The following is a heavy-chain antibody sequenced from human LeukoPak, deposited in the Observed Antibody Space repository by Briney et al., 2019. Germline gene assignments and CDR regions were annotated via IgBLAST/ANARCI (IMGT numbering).Heavy chain of an antibody. V-gene: IGHV4-38-2*02. Sequence: PSETLSLTCTVTGYSISSGYYWGWIRQPPGKGLEWIGSIYHSGSTYYNPSLKSRVTISVDTSKNQFSLKLNSVTAADTAVYYCARRLRQNLFDPWGQGTLVTVSS. J-gene: IGHJ5*02. D-gene: IGHD4-17*01. CDR1: GYSISSGYY. CDR2: IYHSGST. CDR3: ARRLRQNLFDP.